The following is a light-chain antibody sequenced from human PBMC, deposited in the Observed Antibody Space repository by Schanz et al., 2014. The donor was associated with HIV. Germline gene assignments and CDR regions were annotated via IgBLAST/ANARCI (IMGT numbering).Light chain of an antibody. CDR3: CSYAGSTTFYV. CDR2: DVT. J-gene: IGLJ1*01. V-gene: IGLV2-23*02. CDR1: SSDVGSYNL. Sequence: QSALTQPASVSGSPGHSITISCTGTSSDVGSYNLVSWYQQHPGKAPKLMIFDVTKRPSGVSNRFSGSKSGNTASLTISGLQAEDEADYYCCSYAGSTTFYVFGTGTKLTVL.